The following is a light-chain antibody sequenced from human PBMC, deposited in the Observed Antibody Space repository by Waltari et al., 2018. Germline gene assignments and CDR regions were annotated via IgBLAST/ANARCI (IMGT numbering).Light chain of an antibody. Sequence: QSALTQPASVSGSPGQSITISCTGTISDVGAYNHVPWYQQHPGKPPQLIIYAVTKPPSGVSNRFSGSKSGTTASLTISGLQAEDEADFYCSSYTTSGTLIFGGGTKLTVL. CDR3: SSYTTSGTLI. J-gene: IGLJ2*01. CDR1: ISDVGAYNH. V-gene: IGLV2-14*03. CDR2: AVT.